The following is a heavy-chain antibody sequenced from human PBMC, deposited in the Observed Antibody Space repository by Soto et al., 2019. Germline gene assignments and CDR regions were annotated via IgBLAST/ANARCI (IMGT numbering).Heavy chain of an antibody. CDR1: GFTFSSYG. J-gene: IGHJ6*02. CDR2: ISYGGSNK. CDR3: AKSPRGVGATSYYYYGMDV. V-gene: IGHV3-30*18. D-gene: IGHD1-26*01. Sequence: GGSLRLSCAASGFTFSSYGMHWVRQAPGKGLEWVAVISYGGSNKYYADSVKGRFTISRDNSKNTLYLQMNSLRAEDTAVYYCAKSPRGVGATSYYYYGMDVWGQGTTVTVSS.